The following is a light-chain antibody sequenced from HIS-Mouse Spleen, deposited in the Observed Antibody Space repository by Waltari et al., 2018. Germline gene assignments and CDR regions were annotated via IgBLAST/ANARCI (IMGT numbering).Light chain of an antibody. CDR1: SSAVGGYNY. CDR2: DVS. J-gene: IGLJ2*01. Sequence: QSALTQPASVSGSPGQSLTISCTGTSSAVGGYNYVSWYQQHPGKAPKLMIYDVSNRPSGVSNRFSGSKSGNTASLTISGLQAEDEADYYCSSYTSSSFNVVFGGGTKLTVL. CDR3: SSYTSSSFNVV. V-gene: IGLV2-14*03.